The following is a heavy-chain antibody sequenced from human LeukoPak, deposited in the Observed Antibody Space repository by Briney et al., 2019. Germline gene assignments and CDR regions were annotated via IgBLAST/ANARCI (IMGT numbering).Heavy chain of an antibody. V-gene: IGHV4-30-4*08. CDR1: SGSISRGDYY. CDR3: ARDLGGSSLLDY. D-gene: IGHD2-15*01. CDR2: IYYSGST. J-gene: IGHJ4*02. Sequence: SETLSLTCTVSSGSISRGDYYWSWIRQPPGRGLEWIGYIYYSGSTYYNPSLKSRVTISVDTSKNQFSLKLSSVTAADTAVYYCARDLGGSSLLDYWGQGTLVTVSS.